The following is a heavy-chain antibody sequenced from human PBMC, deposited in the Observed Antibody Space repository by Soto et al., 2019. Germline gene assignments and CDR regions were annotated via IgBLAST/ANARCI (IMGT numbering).Heavy chain of an antibody. CDR1: GGSFSGYY. Sequence: PSETLSLTCAVYGGSFSGYYWSWIRQPPGKGLEWIGEINHSGSTSYNPSLKSRVTISVDTSKNQFSLKLSSVTAADTAVYYCARGPSRNYYGSGSYYRVYNWFDPWGQGTLVTVSS. D-gene: IGHD3-10*01. V-gene: IGHV4-34*01. J-gene: IGHJ5*02. CDR3: ARGPSRNYYGSGSYYRVYNWFDP. CDR2: INHSGST.